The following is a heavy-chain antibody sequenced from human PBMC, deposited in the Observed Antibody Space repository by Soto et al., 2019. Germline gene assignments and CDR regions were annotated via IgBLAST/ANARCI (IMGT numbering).Heavy chain of an antibody. CDR1: GDSVSSNSAA. D-gene: IGHD3-10*01. CDR3: ARVQTVLLWFGELFSFFDY. V-gene: IGHV6-1*01. CDR2: TYYRSKWYN. Sequence: SQTLSLTCAISGDSVSSNSAAWNWIRQSPPRGLKWLGRTYYRSKWYNDYAVSVKSRITINPDTSKNQFSLQLNSVTPEDTAVYYCARVQTVLLWFGELFSFFDYWGQGTLVTVSS. J-gene: IGHJ4*02.